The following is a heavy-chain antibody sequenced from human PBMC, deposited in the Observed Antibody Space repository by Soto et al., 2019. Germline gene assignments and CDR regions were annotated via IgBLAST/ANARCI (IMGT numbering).Heavy chain of an antibody. CDR1: GFTFSSYG. J-gene: IGHJ5*02. CDR2: ISGSGGST. D-gene: IGHD3-10*01. Sequence: GGSLRLSCAASGFTFSSYGMSWVRPAPGKGLEWVSAISGSGGSTYYADSVKGRFTISRDNAKNSLYLQMNSLRAEDTAVYYCARDGSGSYRRWFDPWGQGTLVTVSS. V-gene: IGHV3-23*01. CDR3: ARDGSGSYRRWFDP.